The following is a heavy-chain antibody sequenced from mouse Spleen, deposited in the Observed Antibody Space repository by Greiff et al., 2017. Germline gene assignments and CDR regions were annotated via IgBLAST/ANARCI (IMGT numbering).Heavy chain of an antibody. D-gene: IGHD3-2*01. CDR1: GFTFSDYY. CDR3: ARSQTARATAWFAY. CDR2: ISDGGSYT. J-gene: IGHJ3*01. Sequence: EVQLVESGGGLVKPGGSLKLSCAASGFTFSDYYMYWVRQTPEKRLEWVATISDGGSYTYYPDSVKGRSTISRDNAKNNLYLQMSSLKSEDTAMYYCARSQTARATAWFAYWSQGTLVTVSA. V-gene: IGHV5-4*02.